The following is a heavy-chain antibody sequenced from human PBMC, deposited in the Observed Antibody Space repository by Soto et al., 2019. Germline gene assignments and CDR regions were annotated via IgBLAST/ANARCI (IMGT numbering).Heavy chain of an antibody. V-gene: IGHV3-48*02. D-gene: IGHD6-13*01. CDR2: ISSSSSTI. CDR1: GFTFSSYS. CDR3: AVALQGYSSSWYGGDWFDP. J-gene: IGHJ5*02. Sequence: GGSLRLSCAASGFTFSSYSMNWVRQAPGKGLEWVSYISSSSSTIYYADSVKGRFTISRDNAKNSLYLQMNSLRDEDTAVYYCAVALQGYSSSWYGGDWFDPWGQGTLVTVSS.